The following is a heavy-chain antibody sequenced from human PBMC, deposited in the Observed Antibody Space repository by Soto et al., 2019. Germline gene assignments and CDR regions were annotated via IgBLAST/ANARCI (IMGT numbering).Heavy chain of an antibody. CDR2: IWYDGINK. CDR1: GLPFSRYG. CDR3: ARDPSLTDGMDV. D-gene: IGHD3-9*01. J-gene: IGHJ6*02. Sequence: PGGSLRLSCAASGLPFSRYGMHWVRQAPGKGLEWVAVIWYDGINKYYADSVKGRFTISRDNSKNTLYLQMNSLRAEDTAVYYCARDPSLTDGMDVWGQGTTVTVSS. V-gene: IGHV3-33*01.